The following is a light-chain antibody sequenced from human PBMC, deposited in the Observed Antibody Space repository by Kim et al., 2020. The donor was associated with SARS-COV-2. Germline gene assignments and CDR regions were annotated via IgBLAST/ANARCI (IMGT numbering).Light chain of an antibody. J-gene: IGKJ4*01. Sequence: LGERAIVSCRASQTIGISLGWYQHKLGQAPRLLIYDAANRAAGIPDRFSGDGSGTDFTLTISSLEPEDFAIYYCQQRNNWPPAVTFGGGTKVDIK. CDR2: DAA. CDR3: QQRNNWPPAVT. CDR1: QTIGIS. V-gene: IGKV3-11*01.